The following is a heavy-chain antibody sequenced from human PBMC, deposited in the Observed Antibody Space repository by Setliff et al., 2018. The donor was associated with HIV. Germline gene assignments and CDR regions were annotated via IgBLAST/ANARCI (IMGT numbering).Heavy chain of an antibody. CDR3: AAISGYDLY. D-gene: IGHD5-12*01. V-gene: IGHV1-8*02. J-gene: IGHJ4*02. CDR2: MSPNSGNT. Sequence: ASVKVSCKTSGYTFTSHDINWVRQAPGQGLEWMGWMSPNSGNTGYAQKFDGRVTMSRDASVSTAYLELSSLRSEDTAAYYCAAISGYDLYWGQGTLVTVSS. CDR1: GYTFTSHD.